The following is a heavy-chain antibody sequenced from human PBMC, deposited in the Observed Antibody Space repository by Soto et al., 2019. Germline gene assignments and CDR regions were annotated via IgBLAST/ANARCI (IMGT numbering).Heavy chain of an antibody. CDR3: ARDSHPPALSGDIMRWDV. D-gene: IGHD2-15*01. Sequence: QVPLVQSGAEVKKPGSSVKVSCKASGGTFSSYAVSWVRQAPGQGLEWMGGIIPIFGTVIYAQQFQGRVTITADESTKTAYMELRSLRFEDTAVYYCARDSHPPALSGDIMRWDVWGQGTTVTVSS. J-gene: IGHJ6*02. CDR1: GGTFSSYA. CDR2: IIPIFGTV. V-gene: IGHV1-69*01.